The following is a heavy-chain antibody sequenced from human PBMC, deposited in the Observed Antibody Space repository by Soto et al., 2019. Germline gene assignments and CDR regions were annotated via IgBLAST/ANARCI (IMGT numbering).Heavy chain of an antibody. V-gene: IGHV3-21*01. Sequence: GGSLRLSCAASGFTFSSYSMNWVRQAPGKGLEWVSSISSSSSYIYYADSVKGRFTISRDNAKNSLYLQMNSLRAEDTAVYYCARDLRDSRAFDIWGQGTMVTVSS. CDR1: GFTFSSYS. CDR3: ARDLRDSRAFDI. D-gene: IGHD2-15*01. J-gene: IGHJ3*02. CDR2: ISSSSSYI.